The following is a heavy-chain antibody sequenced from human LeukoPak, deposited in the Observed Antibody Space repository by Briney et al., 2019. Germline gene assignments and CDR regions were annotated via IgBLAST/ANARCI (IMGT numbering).Heavy chain of an antibody. J-gene: IGHJ4*02. CDR1: GGSFSGYY. D-gene: IGHD5-12*01. CDR2: INHSGST. CDR3: ARGVRSGYDPGKYYFDY. V-gene: IGHV4-34*01. Sequence: SETLSLTCAVYGGSFSGYYWSWIRQPPGKGLEWIGEINHSGSTNYNPSLKSRVTISVDTSKNQFSLKLSSVTAADTAVYYCARGVRSGYDPGKYYFDYWGQGTLVTVSS.